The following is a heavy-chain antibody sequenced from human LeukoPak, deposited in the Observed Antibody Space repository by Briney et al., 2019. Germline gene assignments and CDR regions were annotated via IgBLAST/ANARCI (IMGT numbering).Heavy chain of an antibody. CDR2: INSDATST. J-gene: IGHJ4*02. V-gene: IGHV3-74*01. Sequence: GGSLRLSCAASGFMLSSTWMHWVRQAPGKGLVWVSRINSDATSTSYADSVRGRFTISRDDAKNTMYLQMNSLRAEDTAMYYCVRGSPGYSSSWHAYWGQGTLVAVSS. CDR3: VRGSPGYSSSWHAY. CDR1: GFMLSSTW. D-gene: IGHD6-13*01.